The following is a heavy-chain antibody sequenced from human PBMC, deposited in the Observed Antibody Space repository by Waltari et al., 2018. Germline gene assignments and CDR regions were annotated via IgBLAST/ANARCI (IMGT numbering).Heavy chain of an antibody. J-gene: IGHJ6*02. Sequence: EVQLVESGGGLVQPGRSLRLSCAASGFTLDEYAMHWVRQAPGKGLEWVSGIFLESDRTGYADSVKGRFTVSRDNGKNSLFLQMNSLRPEDTAFYYCIKDLSPGGADVWGQGTTVTVSS. D-gene: IGHD2-21*01. V-gene: IGHV3-9*01. CDR1: GFTLDEYA. CDR3: IKDLSPGGADV. CDR2: IFLESDRT.